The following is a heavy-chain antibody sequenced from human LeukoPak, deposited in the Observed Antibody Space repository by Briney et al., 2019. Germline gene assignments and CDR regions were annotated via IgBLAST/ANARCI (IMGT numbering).Heavy chain of an antibody. Sequence: GGSLSLSCAASGFTFCSYWMNRVGQGPGKGLVWVSRINSDGSSTSYADSVQGRVTISRDNANNTLYLQMNRLRAEDTAVYYCASGGLRDPRYYIDYWGQGTLVTVSS. CDR3: ASGGLRDPRYYIDY. CDR2: INSDGSST. D-gene: IGHD5-12*01. V-gene: IGHV3-74*01. CDR1: GFTFCSYW. J-gene: IGHJ4*02.